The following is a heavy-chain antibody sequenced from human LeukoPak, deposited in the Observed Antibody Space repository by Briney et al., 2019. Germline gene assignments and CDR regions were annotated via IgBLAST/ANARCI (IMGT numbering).Heavy chain of an antibody. CDR3: ARGDGFGDFSY. CDR2: VYYSGSP. CDR1: GGSISNYY. Sequence: PSETLSLTCTVSGGSISNYYWSWIRQPPGKGLECVGYVYYSGSPDYNPSLKSRVTISIDTSKNQFSLKLTSVTAADTAVYYCARGDGFGDFSYWGQGTLVTVSS. D-gene: IGHD3-10*01. V-gene: IGHV4-59*01. J-gene: IGHJ4*02.